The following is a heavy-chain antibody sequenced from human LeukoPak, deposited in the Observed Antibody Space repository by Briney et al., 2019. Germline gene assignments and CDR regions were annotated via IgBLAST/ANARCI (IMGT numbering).Heavy chain of an antibody. CDR1: GYTFTGYY. D-gene: IGHD5-24*01. V-gene: IGHV1-2*02. CDR2: INPNSGGT. CDR3: AKGDDYNRGIDY. Sequence: GASVKVSCKASGYTFTGYYMHWVRQAPGQGLEWMGWINPNSGGTNYAQKFQGRVTMTRDMSTSTVYMELSSLRSEDTAVYYCAKGDDYNRGIDYWGQGTLVTVSA. J-gene: IGHJ4*02.